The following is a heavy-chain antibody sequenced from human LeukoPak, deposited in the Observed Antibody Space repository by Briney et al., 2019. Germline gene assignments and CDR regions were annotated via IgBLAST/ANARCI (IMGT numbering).Heavy chain of an antibody. CDR2: FDPEDGET. J-gene: IGHJ4*02. V-gene: IGHV1-24*01. CDR3: ATVGEYGDYSPGH. D-gene: IGHD4-17*01. CDR1: GYTLTELS. Sequence: ATVKVSCKVSGYTLTELSMHWVRQAPGKGLEWMGGFDPEDGETIYTQKFQGRVTMTEDTSTDTAYMELSSLRSEDTAVYYCATVGEYGDYSPGHWGQGTLVTVSS.